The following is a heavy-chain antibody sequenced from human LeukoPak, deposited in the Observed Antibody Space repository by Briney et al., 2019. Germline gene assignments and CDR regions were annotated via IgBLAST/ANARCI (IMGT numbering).Heavy chain of an antibody. J-gene: IGHJ4*02. Sequence: PGGSLRLSCAASGFTFSSYSMNWVRQAPGQGLEWVSYISSSSSTIYYADSVKGRFTISRDNAKNSLYLQMNSLRAEDTAVYYCARGPRGGHFDYWGQGTLVTVSS. D-gene: IGHD3-10*01. CDR3: ARGPRGGHFDY. V-gene: IGHV3-48*01. CDR1: GFTFSSYS. CDR2: ISSSSSTI.